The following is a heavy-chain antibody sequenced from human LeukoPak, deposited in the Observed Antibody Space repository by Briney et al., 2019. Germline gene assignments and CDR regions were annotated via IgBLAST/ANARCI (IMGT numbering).Heavy chain of an antibody. D-gene: IGHD1-26*01. CDR2: INHSGST. Sequence: SETLSLTCAVYGXSFSGYYWSWIRQPPGKGLEWIGEINHSGSTNYNPSLRSRVTMSLDESKNHFSLILASVTAADTAIYYCSRESGPFSPFGHWGQGTLVTVTS. J-gene: IGHJ4*02. CDR1: GXSFSGYY. CDR3: SRESGPFSPFGH. V-gene: IGHV4-34*01.